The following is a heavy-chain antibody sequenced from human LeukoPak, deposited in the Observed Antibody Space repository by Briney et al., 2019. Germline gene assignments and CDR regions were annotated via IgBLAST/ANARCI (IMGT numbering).Heavy chain of an antibody. CDR1: GYTLTELS. D-gene: IGHD6-13*01. Sequence: GASVKVSCKVSGYTLTELSMHWVRQAPGKGLEWMGGFDPEDGETIYAQKFQGRVTMTEDTSTDTAYMELSSLTSEDTAVYYCVRDARGAAAADDAFDIWGQGTMVTVSS. V-gene: IGHV1-24*01. CDR3: VRDARGAAAADDAFDI. CDR2: FDPEDGET. J-gene: IGHJ3*02.